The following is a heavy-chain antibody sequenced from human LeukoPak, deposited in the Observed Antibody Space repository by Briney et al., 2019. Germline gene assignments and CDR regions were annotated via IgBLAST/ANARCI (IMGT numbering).Heavy chain of an antibody. CDR3: ARDNSVGDNAWWFDP. V-gene: IGHV1-46*01. CDR2: INPTGGST. CDR1: GYTFTSYY. Sequence: ASVNVSCKASGYTFTSYYMHWVRQAPGQGLEWMGLINPTGGSTGYAQKFQGRVTMTRDMSTSTDYMELSSLRSEDTAIYYCARDNSVGDNAWWFDPWGQGTLVTVSS. J-gene: IGHJ5*02. D-gene: IGHD1-26*01.